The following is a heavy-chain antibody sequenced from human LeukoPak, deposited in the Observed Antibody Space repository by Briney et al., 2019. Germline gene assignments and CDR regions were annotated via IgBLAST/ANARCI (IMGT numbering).Heavy chain of an antibody. V-gene: IGHV3-7*01. CDR1: GFTFSSYW. CDR2: IKQDGSEK. CDR3: ARALPNYYDSSGYYH. D-gene: IGHD3-22*01. Sequence: PGGSLRLSCAASGFTFSSYWMSWVRQAPGKGLEWVANIKQDGSEKYYVDSVKGRFTISRDNAKNSLYLQMNSLRAEDTAVYYCARALPNYYDSSGYYHWGQGTLVTVSS. J-gene: IGHJ5*02.